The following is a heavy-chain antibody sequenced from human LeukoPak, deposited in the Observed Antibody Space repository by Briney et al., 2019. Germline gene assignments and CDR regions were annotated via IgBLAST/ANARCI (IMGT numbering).Heavy chain of an antibody. CDR3: AREAIRATIRGFDY. J-gene: IGHJ4*02. Sequence: PSETLSLICAVSGGSISSGDYYWSWIRQPPGKGLEWIGYIYYSGSTYYNPSLKSRVTISVDTSKNQFSLKLSSVTTADTAVYYCAREAIRATIRGFDYRGQGTLVTVSS. CDR2: IYYSGST. D-gene: IGHD5-12*01. CDR1: GGSISSGDYY. V-gene: IGHV4-30-4*01.